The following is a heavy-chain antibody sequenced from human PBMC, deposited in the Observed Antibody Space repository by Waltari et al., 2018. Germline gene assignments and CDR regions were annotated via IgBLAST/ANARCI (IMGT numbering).Heavy chain of an antibody. J-gene: IGHJ2*01. CDR1: GGSISSYY. V-gene: IGHV4-59*01. D-gene: IGHD3-22*01. CDR3: AREKGDSSGYYYGSIRYFDL. Sequence: QVQLQESGPGLVKPSETLSLTCTVSGGSISSYYWSWIRQPPGKGMEWIGYIYYSGSTNYNPSLKSRVTISVDTSKNQFSLKLSSVTAADTAVYYCAREKGDSSGYYYGSIRYFDLWGRGTLVTVSS. CDR2: IYYSGST.